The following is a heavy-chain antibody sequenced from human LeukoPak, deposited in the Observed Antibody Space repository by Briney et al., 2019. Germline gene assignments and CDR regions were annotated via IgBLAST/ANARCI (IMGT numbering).Heavy chain of an antibody. J-gene: IGHJ4*02. CDR3: AKEGYDSSGYYSSFDY. CDR2: IWYDGSNK. V-gene: IGHV3-33*06. Sequence: GTSLRLSCAASGFTFSAYGMHWVRQAPGKGLEWVAVIWYDGSNKYYADSVKGRFTISRDNSENTLYLRMDSLRAEDTAVYYCAKEGYDSSGYYSSFDYWGQGTLVTVSS. CDR1: GFTFSAYG. D-gene: IGHD3-22*01.